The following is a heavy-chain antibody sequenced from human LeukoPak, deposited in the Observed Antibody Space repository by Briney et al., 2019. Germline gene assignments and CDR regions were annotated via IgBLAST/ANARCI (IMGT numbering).Heavy chain of an antibody. V-gene: IGHV4-59*01. CDR3: ARSKDILTGYCFDY. Sequence: SETLSLTCTVSGGSISSYYWSWIRQPPGKGLEWIGYIYYSGSTNHNPSLKSRVTISVDTSKNQFSLKLSSVTAADTAVYYCARSKDILTGYCFDYWGQGTLVTGSS. CDR1: GGSISSYY. J-gene: IGHJ4*02. CDR2: IYYSGST. D-gene: IGHD3-9*01.